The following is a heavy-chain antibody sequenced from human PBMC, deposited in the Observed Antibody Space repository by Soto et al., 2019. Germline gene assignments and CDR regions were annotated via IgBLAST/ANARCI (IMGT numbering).Heavy chain of an antibody. CDR3: AGLFNTVKQLDPAYFDL. Sequence: QVQLVESGGGVAQPGRSLRLSCAASGFTFSSYAMHWVRQAPGKGLEWVAVISYDGSNKYYADSVKGRFTISRDNSKNTLYLQMNSLRAEDTAVYYCAGLFNTVKQLDPAYFDLWGRGTLVTVSS. CDR1: GFTFSSYA. V-gene: IGHV3-30-3*01. CDR2: ISYDGSNK. J-gene: IGHJ2*01. D-gene: IGHD6-13*01.